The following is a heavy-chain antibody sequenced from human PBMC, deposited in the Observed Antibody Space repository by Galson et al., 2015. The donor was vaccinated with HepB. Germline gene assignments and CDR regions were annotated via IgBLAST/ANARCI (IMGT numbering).Heavy chain of an antibody. Sequence: SLRLSCAASGFTFSSYSMNWVRQAPGKGLEWVSSISSSSSYIYYADSVKGRFTISRDNAKNSLYLQMNSLRAEDTAVYYCARWGAYCSSGSCLWGQGTLVTVSS. J-gene: IGHJ4*02. CDR1: GFTFSSYS. V-gene: IGHV3-21*01. CDR2: ISSSSSYI. CDR3: ARWGAYCSSGSCL. D-gene: IGHD2-15*01.